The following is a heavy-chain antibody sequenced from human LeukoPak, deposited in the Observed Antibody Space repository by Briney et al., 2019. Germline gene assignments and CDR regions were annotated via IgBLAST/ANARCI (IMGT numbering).Heavy chain of an antibody. CDR1: GFTFSNYW. CDR3: TRDYLQYYYDSSGYYN. CDR2: INSDGSFT. D-gene: IGHD3-22*01. Sequence: GGSLRLSCAASGFTFSNYWMHWVRQAPGKGLVWVSRINSDGSFTSYADSVKGRFTISRDNAKNTLYLQMNSLRVEDTAVYYCTRDYLQYYYDSSGYYNWGQGTLVTVSS. J-gene: IGHJ4*02. V-gene: IGHV3-74*01.